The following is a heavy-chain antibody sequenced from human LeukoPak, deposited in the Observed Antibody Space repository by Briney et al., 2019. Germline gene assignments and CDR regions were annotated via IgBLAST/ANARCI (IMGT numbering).Heavy chain of an antibody. D-gene: IGHD1-26*01. CDR3: AKVSLAEWELFYYFDY. J-gene: IGHJ4*02. Sequence: DGSNKYYADSVKGRFTISRDNSKNTLYLQMNSLRAEDTAVYYCAKVSLAEWELFYYFDYWGQGTLVTVSS. V-gene: IGHV3-30*02. CDR2: DGSNK.